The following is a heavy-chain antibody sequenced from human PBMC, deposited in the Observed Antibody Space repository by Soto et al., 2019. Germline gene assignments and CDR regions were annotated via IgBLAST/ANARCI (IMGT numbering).Heavy chain of an antibody. Sequence: SETLSLTCTVSGGSISSGGYYWSWIRQHPGKGLEWIGYIYYSGSTYYNPSLKSRVTISVDTSKNQFSLKLSSVTAADTAVYYCAREKVVPAAIYYYYYYMAVWGKGTTVPVSS. D-gene: IGHD2-2*02. CDR1: GGSISSGGYY. CDR2: IYYSGST. V-gene: IGHV4-31*03. CDR3: AREKVVPAAIYYYYYYMAV. J-gene: IGHJ6*03.